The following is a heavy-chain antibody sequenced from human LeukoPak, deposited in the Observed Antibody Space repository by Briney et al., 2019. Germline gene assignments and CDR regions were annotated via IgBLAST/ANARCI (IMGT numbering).Heavy chain of an antibody. Sequence: ASVKVSCKASGYTFTSYYMHWVRQAPGQGLEWMEIINPSGGSTSYAQKFQGRVTMTRDTSTSTVYMELSSLRSEDTAVYYCARMITFGGVIVRNWFDPWGQGTLVTVSS. V-gene: IGHV1-46*01. J-gene: IGHJ5*02. CDR2: INPSGGST. CDR3: ARMITFGGVIVRNWFDP. CDR1: GYTFTSYY. D-gene: IGHD3-16*02.